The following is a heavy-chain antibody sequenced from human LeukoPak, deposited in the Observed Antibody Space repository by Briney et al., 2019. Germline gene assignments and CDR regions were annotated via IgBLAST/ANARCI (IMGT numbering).Heavy chain of an antibody. CDR1: GDGLSVSSDV. J-gene: IGHJ3*02. CDR2: TYYKSKWHN. D-gene: IGHD7-27*01. V-gene: IGHV6-1*01. Sequence: SQTLSLTCAISGDGLSVSSDVWNWVRQSPSRGLEWLGRTYYKSKWHNDYAVSVKSRITISTDTSKNQFSLHLNSVTPEDTAVYYCARDADWGYDAYDIWGQGTMVTVSS. CDR3: ARDADWGYDAYDI.